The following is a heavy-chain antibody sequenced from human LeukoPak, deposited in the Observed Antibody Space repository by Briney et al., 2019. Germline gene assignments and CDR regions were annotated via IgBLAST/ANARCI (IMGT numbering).Heavy chain of an antibody. D-gene: IGHD3-22*01. V-gene: IGHV3-30*18. CDR1: RFTFGDYG. CDR2: LSYDGTNK. J-gene: IGHJ3*02. CDR3: AKDLAYYDSSGDYYPAFDI. Sequence: GRSLRLSCAVSRFTFGDYGMHWVRQAPGKGLEWLAVLSYDGTNKYYADSVKGRFTISRDNSENTLYLQMNSLRAEDTAIYYCAKDLAYYDSSGDYYPAFDIWGQGTMVTVSS.